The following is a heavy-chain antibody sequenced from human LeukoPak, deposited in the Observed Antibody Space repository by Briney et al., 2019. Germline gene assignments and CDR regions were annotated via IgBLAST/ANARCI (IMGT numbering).Heavy chain of an antibody. J-gene: IGHJ4*02. D-gene: IGHD6-19*01. V-gene: IGHV3-21*01. CDR3: ATSDIAVATLFDY. CDR2: ISSSSSYI. Sequence: GGSLRLSSAASGFTFSSYSMNWVRQAPGKGLEWVSSISSSSSYIYYADSVKGRFTISRDNAKNSLYLQMNSLRAEDTAVYYCATSDIAVATLFDYWGQGTLVTVSS. CDR1: GFTFSSYS.